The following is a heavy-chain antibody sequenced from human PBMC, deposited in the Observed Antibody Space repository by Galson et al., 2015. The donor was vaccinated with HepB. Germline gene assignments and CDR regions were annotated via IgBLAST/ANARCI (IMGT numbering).Heavy chain of an antibody. D-gene: IGHD6-19*01. Sequence: SLRLSCAASGFTLSSYWMHWVRQAPGKGLVWVSRINSDGSSTSYADSVKGRFTISRDNAKNTLYLQMNSLRAEDTAVYYCARPSSGWMNDAFDIWGQGTMVTVSS. CDR1: GFTLSSYW. CDR2: INSDGSST. CDR3: ARPSSGWMNDAFDI. J-gene: IGHJ3*02. V-gene: IGHV3-74*01.